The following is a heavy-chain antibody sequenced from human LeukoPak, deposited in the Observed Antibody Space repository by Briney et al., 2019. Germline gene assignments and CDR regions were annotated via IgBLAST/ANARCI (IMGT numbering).Heavy chain of an antibody. CDR3: AKDPMVRGLTYDY. V-gene: IGHV3-23*01. D-gene: IGHD3-10*01. J-gene: IGHJ4*02. CDR2: IIGSGGTT. CDR1: GFTFTSYA. Sequence: GGSLRLSCAASGFTFTSYAMSWVRQAPGKGLEWVSTIIGSGGTTSYADSVKGRFTISRDNSKNTLYLQMNSVRAEDTAVYYCAKDPMVRGLTYDYWGQGTLVTASS.